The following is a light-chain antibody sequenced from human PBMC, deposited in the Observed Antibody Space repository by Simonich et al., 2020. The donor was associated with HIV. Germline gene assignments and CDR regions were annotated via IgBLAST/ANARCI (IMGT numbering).Light chain of an antibody. Sequence: EIVMTQSPATLSVSPGDRATLSCRASQSVSSNFAWYQQKFGQAPRLLIYGASTRATGIPARFSGGGSGTEFTLTISSLQSEDFAVYYCQQYNNWPLTFGQGTRLEIK. CDR2: GAS. CDR3: QQYNNWPLT. CDR1: QSVSSN. V-gene: IGKV3-15*01. J-gene: IGKJ5*01.